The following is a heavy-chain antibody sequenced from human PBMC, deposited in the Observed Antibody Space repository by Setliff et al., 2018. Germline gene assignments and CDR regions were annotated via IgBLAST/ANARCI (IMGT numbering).Heavy chain of an antibody. CDR3: ANRGYDGSGKYYTLYLDY. D-gene: IGHD3-10*01. J-gene: IGHJ4*02. Sequence: SETLSLTCTVSGGSLTGTSNYWARIRQPPGKGLEWIGSVFYTEGTHYNESLKSRLAISLDTSKNQFSLRLSSVTAADTAVYYCANRGYDGSGKYYTLYLDYWGQGTLVTVSS. CDR2: VFYTEGT. CDR1: GGSLTGTSNY. V-gene: IGHV4-39*01.